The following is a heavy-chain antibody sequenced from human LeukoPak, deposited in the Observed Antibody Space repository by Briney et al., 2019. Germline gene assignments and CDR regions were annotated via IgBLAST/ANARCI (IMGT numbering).Heavy chain of an antibody. CDR2: INHSGST. CDR3: ARARYGGNIDY. CDR1: GGSFSGYY. Sequence: SETLSLTCAVYGGSFSGYYWSWIRQPPGKGLGWIGEINHSGSTNYNPSLTSRVTISVDTSKNQFSLKLSSVTAADTAVYYCARARYGGNIDYWGQGTLVTVSS. D-gene: IGHD2-15*01. J-gene: IGHJ4*02. V-gene: IGHV4-34*01.